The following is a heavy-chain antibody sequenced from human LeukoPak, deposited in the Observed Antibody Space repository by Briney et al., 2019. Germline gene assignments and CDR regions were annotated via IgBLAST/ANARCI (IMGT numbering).Heavy chain of an antibody. J-gene: IGHJ4*02. V-gene: IGHV1-18*01. Sequence: ASVKVSCKASGYTFTSYGISWVRQAPGQGLEWMGWISAYNGNTNYAQKLQGGVTMTTDTSTSTAYMELRSLRSDDTAVYYCARDLLSSYYGDYLPAYWGQGTLVTVSS. CDR3: ARDLLSSYYGDYLPAY. CDR2: ISAYNGNT. CDR1: GYTFTSYG. D-gene: IGHD4-17*01.